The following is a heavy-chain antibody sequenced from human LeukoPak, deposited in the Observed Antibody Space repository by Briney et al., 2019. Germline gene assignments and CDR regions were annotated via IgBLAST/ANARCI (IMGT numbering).Heavy chain of an antibody. CDR3: ARVGRGSGSFYYFDY. J-gene: IGHJ4*02. V-gene: IGHV1-18*01. CDR2: ISAYDGNT. D-gene: IGHD1-26*01. CDR1: GYMFTAYG. Sequence: GASVKVSCKASGYMFTAYGIIWVRQAPGQGLEWMGWISAYDGNTNYAHKLQGRVTMTTDTSTSTAYMELRSLRSDDTAVYYCARVGRGSGSFYYFDYWGQGTLLTVSS.